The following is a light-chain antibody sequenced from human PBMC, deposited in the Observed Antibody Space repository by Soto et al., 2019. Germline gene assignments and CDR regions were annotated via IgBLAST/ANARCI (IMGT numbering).Light chain of an antibody. J-gene: IGLJ2*01. CDR1: ITSIGHNS. CDR3: ETWDSGLSAVV. Sequence: QSVLTQPPSVSAAPGQKVTISCSGSITSIGHNSVSWYQQLPGAAPKLLIYDNDKRPSGISARFSGSKSGTSASLGVTGLQTGDEPDYYCETWDSGLSAVVFGGGTQLTVL. V-gene: IGLV1-51*01. CDR2: DND.